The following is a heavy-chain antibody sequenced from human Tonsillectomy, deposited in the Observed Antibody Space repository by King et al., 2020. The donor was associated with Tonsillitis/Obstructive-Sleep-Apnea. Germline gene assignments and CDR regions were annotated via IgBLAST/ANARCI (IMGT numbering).Heavy chain of an antibody. V-gene: IGHV3-30*04. Sequence: VQLVESGGGVVQPGRSLRLSCAASGFTFSSYAMHWVRQAPGKGLEGVAVISYDGSNKYYADSVKGRFTISRDNSKNTLYLQMNSLRAEDTAVYYCARDNSVTAIHLDYWGQGTLVTVSS. J-gene: IGHJ4*02. D-gene: IGHD2-21*02. CDR1: GFTFSSYA. CDR2: ISYDGSNK. CDR3: ARDNSVTAIHLDY.